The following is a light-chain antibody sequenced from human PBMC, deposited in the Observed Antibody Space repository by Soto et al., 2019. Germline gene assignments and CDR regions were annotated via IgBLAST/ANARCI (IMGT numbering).Light chain of an antibody. Sequence: QSVLTQPASVSGSPGQSITISCTGTSSDVGGYNYVSWYQQHPGKAPKLIIYDVTNRPSGVSNRFSGSKSGNTASLTISGLQAEDEADYYCSSYTRSSTLEVFGTGTKVTVL. V-gene: IGLV2-14*01. CDR2: DVT. J-gene: IGLJ1*01. CDR3: SSYTRSSTLEV. CDR1: SSDVGGYNY.